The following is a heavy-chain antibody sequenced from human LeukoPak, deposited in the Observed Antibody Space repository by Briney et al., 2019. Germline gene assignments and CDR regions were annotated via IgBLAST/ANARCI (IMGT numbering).Heavy chain of an antibody. Sequence: GGSLRLSCAASGFTFSSYGMSWVRQAPGKGLEWVSTINGGPDDNTYYADSVKGRITISRDNSRNTLYLQMNSLRAEDTAIYFCAKDFAISLRFGEDYYGMDVWGQGTTVTVSS. D-gene: IGHD3-10*01. CDR1: GFTFSSYG. CDR2: INGGPDDNT. V-gene: IGHV3-23*01. J-gene: IGHJ6*02. CDR3: AKDFAISLRFGEDYYGMDV.